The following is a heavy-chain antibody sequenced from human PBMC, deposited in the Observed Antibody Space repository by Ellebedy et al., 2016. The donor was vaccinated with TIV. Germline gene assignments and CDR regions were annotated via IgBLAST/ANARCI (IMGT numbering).Heavy chain of an antibody. Sequence: AASVKVSCKTSGYTFTSYGISWVRQAPGQGLEWMGWISVYNGRTNYAQRFQDRVTMTTDTSTNTAYMELRSLKSDDTAIYFCARGMVPTFWGQGTLVTVSS. D-gene: IGHD4/OR15-4a*01. CDR3: ARGMVPTF. CDR2: ISVYNGRT. J-gene: IGHJ4*02. CDR1: GYTFTSYG. V-gene: IGHV1-18*04.